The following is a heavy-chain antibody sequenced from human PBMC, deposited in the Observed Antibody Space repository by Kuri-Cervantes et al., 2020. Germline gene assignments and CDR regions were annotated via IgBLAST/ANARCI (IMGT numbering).Heavy chain of an antibody. Sequence: GGSLRLSCKGSGYSFTSYWIGWVRQMPGKGLEWMGIIYPGDSDTRYSPSFQGQVTISADKSISTAYLQWSSLKASDIAMYYCARTNMGTYYYYGMDVWGQGTTVTVSS. D-gene: IGHD2-8*01. V-gene: IGHV5-51*01. J-gene: IGHJ6*02. CDR2: IYPGDSDT. CDR3: ARTNMGTYYYYGMDV. CDR1: GYSFTSYW.